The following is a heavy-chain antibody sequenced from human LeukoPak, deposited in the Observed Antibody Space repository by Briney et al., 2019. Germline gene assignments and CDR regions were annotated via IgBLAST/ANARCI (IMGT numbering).Heavy chain of an antibody. D-gene: IGHD1-26*01. V-gene: IGHV3-23*01. CDR1: GFTFSSYA. CDR3: ATVSGSRYYYYGMDV. CDR2: ISGSGGST. J-gene: IGHJ6*02. Sequence: GGSLRLSCAASGFTFSSYAMSWVRQAPGKGLEWVSAISGSGGSTYYADSVKGRFTISRDNSKNTLYLQMNSLRAEDTAVYYCATVSGSRYYYYGMDVWGQGTTVTVSS.